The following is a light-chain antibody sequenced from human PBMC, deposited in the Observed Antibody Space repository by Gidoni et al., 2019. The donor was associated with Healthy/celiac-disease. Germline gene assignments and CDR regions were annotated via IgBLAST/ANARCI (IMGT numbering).Light chain of an antibody. Sequence: IVMTQSPATLSVSPGERATLSCRASQSVNSNLAWYQQKPGQAPRLLIYGASTRATGIPARFSGSGSGTEFTLTISSLQSEDFAVYYCQQYNNWPLTFXGXTKVEIK. CDR3: QQYNNWPLT. CDR1: QSVNSN. J-gene: IGKJ4*01. CDR2: GAS. V-gene: IGKV3-15*01.